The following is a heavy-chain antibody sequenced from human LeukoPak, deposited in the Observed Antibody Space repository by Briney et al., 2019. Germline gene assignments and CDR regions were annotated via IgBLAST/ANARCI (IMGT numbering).Heavy chain of an antibody. V-gene: IGHV4-4*07. J-gene: IGHJ4*02. CDR2: IYTSGST. D-gene: IGHD1-26*01. CDR1: GGSISGYY. CDR3: ARTLDSGSYRYYFDS. Sequence: SETLSLTCTVSGGSISGYYWNWIRQPAGKGLEWIGRIYTSGSTNYNPSLKSRVTMSVDTSKNQFSLKLSSVTAADTAVYFCARTLDSGSYRYYFDSWGQGTLVTVSS.